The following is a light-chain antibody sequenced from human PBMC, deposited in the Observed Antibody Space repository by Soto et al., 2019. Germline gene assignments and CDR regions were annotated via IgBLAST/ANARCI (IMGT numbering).Light chain of an antibody. CDR1: QRVSSH. CDR3: QQYNNWPPLT. CDR2: AAS. Sequence: ETVMTQSPVTLSVSPGDTATLSFSASQRVSSHLAWYQQKPGQAPRLLIYAASTRATGIPVRFSGSGSGTEFTLTISSLQSEDFAVYYCQQYNNWPPLTFGGGTKVDIK. V-gene: IGKV3-15*01. J-gene: IGKJ4*01.